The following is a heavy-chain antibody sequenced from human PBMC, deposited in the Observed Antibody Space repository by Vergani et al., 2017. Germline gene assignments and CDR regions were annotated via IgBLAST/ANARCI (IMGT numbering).Heavy chain of an antibody. V-gene: IGHV4-30-4*08. Sequence: QVQLQESGPGLVKPSQTLSRTCTVSGGSISSGDYYWSWIRQPPGKGLEWIGYIYYNGNTYYNPSLKSRVTISVDTSKNQFSLKLSSVTAADTAVYYCARERVGDLSLRTFDYWGQGTLVTVSS. J-gene: IGHJ4*02. CDR2: IYYNGNT. D-gene: IGHD3-16*02. CDR3: ARERVGDLSLRTFDY. CDR1: GGSISSGDYY.